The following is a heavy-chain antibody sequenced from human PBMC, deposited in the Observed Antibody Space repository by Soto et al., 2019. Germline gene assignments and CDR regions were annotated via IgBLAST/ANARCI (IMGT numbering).Heavy chain of an antibody. CDR1: GFTFSAHA. CDR3: TRESVAGTAYYYGMDV. Sequence: EVQLMESGGGVVQPGGSLRLSCAASGFTFSAHAMSWVRQAPGKGLEWISSISNGDISTSHADSVKGRFIISRDNSKNTLFLQMNRLSAEDTALYYCTRESVAGTAYYYGMDVWGQGTTVTVSS. J-gene: IGHJ6*02. D-gene: IGHD6-19*01. V-gene: IGHV3-23*01. CDR2: ISNGDIST.